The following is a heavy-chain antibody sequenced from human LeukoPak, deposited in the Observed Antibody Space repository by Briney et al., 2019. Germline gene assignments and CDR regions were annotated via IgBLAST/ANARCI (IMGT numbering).Heavy chain of an antibody. CDR3: VRDWDHFDFDS. Sequence: GGSLRLSCAASGFTFSNYGMYWVRQAPGKGLVWVSRIKGDGSHTIYADSVKGRFTISRDNAKNTLYLQMKSLRAEDTAVYYCVRDWDHFDFDSWGLGTLVTVSS. CDR2: IKGDGSHT. V-gene: IGHV3-74*01. CDR1: GFTFSNYG. J-gene: IGHJ5*01. D-gene: IGHD3-9*01.